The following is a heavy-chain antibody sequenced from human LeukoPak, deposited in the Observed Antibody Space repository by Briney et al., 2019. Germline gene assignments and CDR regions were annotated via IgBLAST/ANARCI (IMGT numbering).Heavy chain of an antibody. Sequence: PSETLSLTCAVSGGSFSSGGYSWSWIRQPPGKGLEWIGYIYHSGSTYYNPSLKSRVTISVDRSKNQFSLKLSSVTAADTAVYYCARHNYDSSGYYYVGGDFDYWGQGTLVTVSS. V-gene: IGHV4-30-2*01. D-gene: IGHD3-22*01. CDR3: ARHNYDSSGYYYVGGDFDY. CDR2: IYHSGST. CDR1: GGSFSSGGYS. J-gene: IGHJ4*02.